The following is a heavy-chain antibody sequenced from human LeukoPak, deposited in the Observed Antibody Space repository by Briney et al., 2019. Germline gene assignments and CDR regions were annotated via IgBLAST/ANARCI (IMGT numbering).Heavy chain of an antibody. J-gene: IGHJ4*02. CDR1: GYRFTDYY. D-gene: IGHD6-19*01. CDR3: AREPRPRGGWFVSD. Sequence: GASVKVSCKASGYRFTDYYIHWVRQAPGQGLEWMGWINPNSGGTNYAQKFQGRVTMTRDTSISIAYMELSRLRSDDTAVYYCAREPRPRGGWFVSDWGQGTLVTVSS. V-gene: IGHV1-2*02. CDR2: INPNSGGT.